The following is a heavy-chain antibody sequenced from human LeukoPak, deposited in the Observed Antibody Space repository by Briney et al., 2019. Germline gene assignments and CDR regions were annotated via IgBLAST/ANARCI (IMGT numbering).Heavy chain of an antibody. CDR3: ARTIAVAAEGDYYYYYMDV. CDR2: INTNTGNP. D-gene: IGHD6-19*01. CDR1: GYTFTSYA. V-gene: IGHV7-4-1*02. Sequence: ASVKVSCKASGYTFTSYAMNWVRQAPGQGLEWMGWINTNTGNPTYAQGFTGRIVFSLDTSVSTAYLQISSLKAEDTAVYYCARTIAVAAEGDYYYYYMDVWGKGTTVTVSS. J-gene: IGHJ6*03.